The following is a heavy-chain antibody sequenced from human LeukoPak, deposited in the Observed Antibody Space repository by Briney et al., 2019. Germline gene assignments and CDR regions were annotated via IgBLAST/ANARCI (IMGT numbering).Heavy chain of an antibody. CDR1: GVTFSSYW. CDR3: ARGRFNYDSTGYSSFYY. CDR2: IKEDGSEK. D-gene: IGHD3-22*01. V-gene: IGHV3-7*01. Sequence: GGSLRLSCAASGVTFSSYWMSWVRQAPGKGLEWVANIKEDGSEKYYVDSVKGRFTISRDNAKNSVYLQMNSLRAEDTAVYYCARGRFNYDSTGYSSFYYWGQGTLVTVSS. J-gene: IGHJ4*02.